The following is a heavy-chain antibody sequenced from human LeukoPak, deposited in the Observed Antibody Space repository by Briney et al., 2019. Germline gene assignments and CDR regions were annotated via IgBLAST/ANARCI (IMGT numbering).Heavy chain of an antibody. CDR1: GYTFTSYY. CDR2: INPSGGST. Sequence: ASVKVSCKASGYTFTSYYMHWVRQAPGQGLEWMGIINPSGGSTSYAQKFQGRVTMTRDTSTSTVYMELSSLRSEDTAVYYCARDMEEMATTKGGYYFDYWGQGTLVTVSS. V-gene: IGHV1-46*01. CDR3: ARDMEEMATTKGGYYFDY. J-gene: IGHJ4*02. D-gene: IGHD5-24*01.